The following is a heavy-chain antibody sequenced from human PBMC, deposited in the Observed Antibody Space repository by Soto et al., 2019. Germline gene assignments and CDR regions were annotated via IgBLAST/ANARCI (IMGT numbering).Heavy chain of an antibody. J-gene: IGHJ4*01. Sequence: GSLRLSCEASWLTFGEHWMYCVRQTPGKGLMSVSRINPDGTSTSYADSVEGRVTMSRDNAKNTLYLQMDSLTTEDTAIYYCTADLPGHGGGFEFDYWGQGTLVTVSS. CDR3: TADLPGHGGGFEFDY. D-gene: IGHD2-15*01. V-gene: IGHV3-74*01. CDR1: WLTFGEHW. CDR2: INPDGTST.